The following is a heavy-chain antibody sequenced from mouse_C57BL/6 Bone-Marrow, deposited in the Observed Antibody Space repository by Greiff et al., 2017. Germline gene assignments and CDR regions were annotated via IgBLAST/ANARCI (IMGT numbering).Heavy chain of an antibody. J-gene: IGHJ4*01. CDR1: GYSFTDYN. CDR2: INPNYGTT. D-gene: IGHD2-4*01. V-gene: IGHV1-39*01. Sequence: VQLQQSGPELVKPGASVKISCKASGYSFTDYNMNWVKQSNGKSLEWIGVINPNYGTTSYNQKFKGKATFTVDQSSSTAYMQLNSLTSEDSAVYLYTRGYDYDYAMDYWGQGTSVTVSS. CDR3: TRGYDYDYAMDY.